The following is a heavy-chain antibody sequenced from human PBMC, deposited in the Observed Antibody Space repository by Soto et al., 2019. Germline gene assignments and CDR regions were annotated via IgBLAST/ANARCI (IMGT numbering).Heavy chain of an antibody. CDR3: ARLEQLAHYYYYGMDV. J-gene: IGHJ6*02. V-gene: IGHV4-34*01. CDR1: GGSFSGYY. CDR2: INHSGST. D-gene: IGHD6-13*01. Sequence: PSETLSLTCAVYGGSFSGYYWSWIRQPPGKGLEWIGEINHSGSTNYNPSLKSRVTISVDTSKSQFSLKLSSVTAADTAVYYCARLEQLAHYYYYGMDVWGQGTTVTVS.